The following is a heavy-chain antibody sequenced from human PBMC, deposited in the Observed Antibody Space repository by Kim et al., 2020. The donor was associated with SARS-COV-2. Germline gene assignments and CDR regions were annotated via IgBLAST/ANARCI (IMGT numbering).Heavy chain of an antibody. CDR3: ARDRGFTTMVRGVADY. J-gene: IGHJ4*02. Sequence: SVKGRFTISRDNSKNTLYLKMNSLRAEDTAVYYCARDRGFTTMVRGVADYWGQGTLVTVSS. D-gene: IGHD3-10*01. V-gene: IGHV3-30*07.